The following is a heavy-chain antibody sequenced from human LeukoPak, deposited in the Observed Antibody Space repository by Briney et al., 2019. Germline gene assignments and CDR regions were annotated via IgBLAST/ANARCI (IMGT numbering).Heavy chain of an antibody. V-gene: IGHV1-69*01. CDR1: GGTFSSYA. J-gene: IGHJ6*04. CDR2: IIPIFGTA. CDR3: ATPTLGSYRPPLEAYYYYYGMDV. D-gene: IGHD3-16*02. Sequence: SLKGSCKASGGTFSSYAISSVRQAPGQGLEWMGGIIPIFGTANYAQKFQGRVTITADESTSTAYMEPSSLRSEDTAVYYCATPTLGSYRPPLEAYYYYYGMDVWGKGTTVTVSS.